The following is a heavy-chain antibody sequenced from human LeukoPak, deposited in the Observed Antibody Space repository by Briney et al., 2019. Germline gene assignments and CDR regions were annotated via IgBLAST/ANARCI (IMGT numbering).Heavy chain of an antibody. CDR3: ARDLYTITFGGVTAFDY. CDR2: IHPSTGNP. D-gene: IGHD3-16*01. V-gene: IGHV7-4-1*02. Sequence: GASVKVSCKASGYTFTNYAMNWVRQAPGQGLEWMGWIHPSTGNPTYAQGFTGRFVFSLDTSVSTAYLQISSLKAEDTAVYYCARDLYTITFGGVTAFDYWGQGTLVTVSS. CDR1: GYTFTNYA. J-gene: IGHJ4*02.